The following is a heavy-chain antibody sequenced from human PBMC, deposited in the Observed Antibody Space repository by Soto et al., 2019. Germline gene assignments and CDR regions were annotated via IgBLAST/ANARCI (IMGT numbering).Heavy chain of an antibody. D-gene: IGHD5-12*01. CDR3: ARGRGYSGDDHYYYFDMDV. CDR1: GGTFNNYP. CDR2: SIPLFATA. Sequence: QVQLVQSGAEVKKPGSSVKVSCKASGGTFNNYPITWVRQAPGEGLEWMGGSIPLFATANYAQKFQGRVTISVDESTSTAYMELSSLRSDDTAVYYCARGRGYSGDDHYYYFDMDVWGQVTTVTVSS. J-gene: IGHJ6*02. V-gene: IGHV1-69*01.